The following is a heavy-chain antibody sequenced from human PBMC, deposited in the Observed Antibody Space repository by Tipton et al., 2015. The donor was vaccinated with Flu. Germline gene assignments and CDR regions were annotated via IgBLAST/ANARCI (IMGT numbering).Heavy chain of an antibody. CDR1: GYSISSDHY. Sequence: TLSLTCAVSGYSISSDHYWGWIRQPPGKGLEWIGSVSHSGNTYYEPSLKSRVTISVDTSKNQFSLKLSSVTAADTAVYYCARDGYDFWSGTQAFDIWGQGTMVTVSS. CDR3: ARDGYDFWSGTQAFDI. V-gene: IGHV4-38-2*02. CDR2: VSHSGNT. J-gene: IGHJ3*02. D-gene: IGHD3-3*01.